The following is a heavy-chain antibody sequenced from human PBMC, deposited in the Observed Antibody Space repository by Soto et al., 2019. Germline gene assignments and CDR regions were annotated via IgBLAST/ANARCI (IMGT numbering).Heavy chain of an antibody. CDR2: TYYSGNT. CDR3: TKSENWNWYFFDY. Sequence: QVQLQESGPGLVKPSQTLSLTCSVSGGSISGGGYYWSWIRQYPGKGLEWIGYTYYSGNTYYNPSLKSRLTISVDTSKNQFSLKLTSVTAADTAVYYCTKSENWNWYFFDYWGQGTLVTVSS. V-gene: IGHV4-31*03. CDR1: GGSISGGGYY. J-gene: IGHJ4*02. D-gene: IGHD1-7*01.